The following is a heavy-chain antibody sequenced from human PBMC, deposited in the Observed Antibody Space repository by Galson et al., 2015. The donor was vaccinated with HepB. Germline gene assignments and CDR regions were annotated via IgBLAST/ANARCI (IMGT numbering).Heavy chain of an antibody. CDR3: ARGILNYYYYGMDV. J-gene: IGHJ6*02. CDR2: IWYDGSNK. CDR1: GFTFNSYA. V-gene: IGHV3-33*08. D-gene: IGHD2/OR15-2a*01. Sequence: SLRLSCAASGFTFNSYAMHWVRQAPGKGLEWVAVIWYDGSNKYYVDSVKGRFTISRDNSKNTLYLQMNSLRAEDTAVYYCARGILNYYYYGMDVWGQGTTVTVSS.